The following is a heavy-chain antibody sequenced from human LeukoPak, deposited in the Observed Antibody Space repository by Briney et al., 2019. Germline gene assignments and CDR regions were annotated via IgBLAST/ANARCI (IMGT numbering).Heavy chain of an antibody. V-gene: IGHV4-39*07. D-gene: IGHD6-19*01. CDR3: VRDGRFDSACFDS. Sequence: PSETLSLTCNVSGDPLNDNLYYWGWIRQSPGKGLEWIGAFYSSGSTSSHSSLKSRVTISVDTSRTQLSLKLDSVTDTDTAVYYCVRDGRFDSACFDSWGPGILVTVSS. CDR2: FYSSGST. J-gene: IGHJ4*02. CDR1: GDPLNDNLYY.